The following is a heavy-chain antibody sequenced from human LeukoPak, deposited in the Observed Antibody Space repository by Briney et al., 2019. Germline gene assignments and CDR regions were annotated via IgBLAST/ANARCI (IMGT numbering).Heavy chain of an antibody. Sequence: GGSLRLSCAASGFTFRTSGMSWVRQAPGKGLEWVSAISGSGVSTYYADSVKGRFTISRDNSRNTLYLQMNSLRAEDTAVYYCAKDLLRWAFDYWGQGTLVTVSS. D-gene: IGHD2-15*01. J-gene: IGHJ4*02. CDR2: ISGSGVST. CDR3: AKDLLRWAFDY. V-gene: IGHV3-23*01. CDR1: GFTFRTSG.